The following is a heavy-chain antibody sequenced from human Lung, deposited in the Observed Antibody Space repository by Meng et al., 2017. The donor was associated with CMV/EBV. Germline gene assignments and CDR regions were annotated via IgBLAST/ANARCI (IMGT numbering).Heavy chain of an antibody. CDR2: INAGNGNT. Sequence: AEVKKPGASVKVSCKASGYTLTSYAMHWVHQAPGQRLEWMGWINAGNGNTKYSQRFQGRVTITRDTSASTAYMELSSLRSEDTTVYYCARAGYDSSGYYPQPFDYWGQGTLVTVSS. J-gene: IGHJ4*02. CDR3: ARAGYDSSGYYPQPFDY. V-gene: IGHV1-3*01. D-gene: IGHD3-22*01. CDR1: GYTLTSYA.